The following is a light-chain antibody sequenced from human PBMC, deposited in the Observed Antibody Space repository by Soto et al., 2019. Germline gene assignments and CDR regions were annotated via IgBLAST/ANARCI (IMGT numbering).Light chain of an antibody. CDR3: HQYNNWPLWT. J-gene: IGKJ1*01. CDR1: QNVDSN. Sequence: EIVMTQSPATLSVSPGEGATLSCRASQNVDSNLAWYQQKPGQGPRLLIFGASTRATGIPARFRGSGSGTEFTLTITSLQSEDFAVYYCHQYNNWPLWTFDQGTKVEIK. V-gene: IGKV3-15*01. CDR2: GAS.